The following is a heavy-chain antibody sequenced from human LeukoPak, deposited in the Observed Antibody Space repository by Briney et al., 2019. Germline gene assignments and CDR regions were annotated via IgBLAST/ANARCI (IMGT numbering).Heavy chain of an antibody. J-gene: IGHJ4*02. D-gene: IGHD1-14*01. Sequence: GGSLRLSCAVSGLTISNNYMSWVRQAPGKGLEWVLVIYPDGSSYYTDSVKGRFTISRDNSKNTVYLQMNSLRVDDTAVYFCARDRIGRSKDHWGQGSLVTVSS. CDR2: IYPDGSS. CDR1: GLTISNNY. V-gene: IGHV3-53*01. CDR3: ARDRIGRSKDH.